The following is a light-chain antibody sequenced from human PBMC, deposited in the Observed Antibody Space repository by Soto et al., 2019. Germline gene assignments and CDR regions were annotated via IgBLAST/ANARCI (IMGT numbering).Light chain of an antibody. CDR3: QKYNSAPLT. CDR2: VAS. V-gene: IGKV1-27*01. Sequence: DIHMTQSPSSLSASVGDRVTITCRASQGISNYLDWYQQKPGKVPKLLIYVASTLESGVPSRFSGSGSGTDFTLTISSLQPDDVATYYCQKYNSAPLTFGGGTKVEIK. J-gene: IGKJ4*01. CDR1: QGISNY.